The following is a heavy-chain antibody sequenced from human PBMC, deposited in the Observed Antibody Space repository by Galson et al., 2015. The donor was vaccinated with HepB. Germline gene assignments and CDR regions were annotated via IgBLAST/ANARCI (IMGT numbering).Heavy chain of an antibody. CDR2: IYYSGST. CDR1: GGSISSYY. D-gene: IGHD3-22*01. J-gene: IGHJ2*01. V-gene: IGHV4-59*01. CDR3: ARSEPYYYDSSGYYPTHWYFDL. Sequence: ETLSLTCTVSGGSISSYYWSWIRQPPGKGLEWIGYIYYSGSTNYNPSLKSRVTISVDTSKNQFSLKLSSVTAADTAVYYCARSEPYYYDSSGYYPTHWYFDLWGRGTLVTVSS.